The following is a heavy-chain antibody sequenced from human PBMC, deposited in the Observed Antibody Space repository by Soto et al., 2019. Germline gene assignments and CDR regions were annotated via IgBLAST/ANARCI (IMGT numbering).Heavy chain of an antibody. CDR2: IYYSGST. CDR3: ARVSSGWWYFYY. V-gene: IGHV4-59*01. CDR1: GCSISSYY. D-gene: IGHD6-19*01. Sequence: SETLSLTCTVSGCSISSYYWSWIRQPPGKGLEWIGYIYYSGSTNYNPSLKSRVTISVNTSKNQFSLKLTSVTAADTAVYYCARVSSGWWYFYYWGQGTLVTVSS. J-gene: IGHJ4*02.